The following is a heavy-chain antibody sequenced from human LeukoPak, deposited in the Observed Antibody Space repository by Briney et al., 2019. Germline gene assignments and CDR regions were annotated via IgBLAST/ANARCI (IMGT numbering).Heavy chain of an antibody. CDR2: IYVGGNT. V-gene: IGHV3-66*02. CDR1: GVTVSSNY. J-gene: IGHJ4*02. Sequence: GGSLRLSCAASGVTVSSNYMNWVRQAPGKGLEWVSVIYVGGNTYYADSVKGRFTISRDNPKNTLYLRMNSLRAEDTAVYYCARGDGYNFFDFWGQGTLVTVSS. CDR3: ARGDGYNFFDF. D-gene: IGHD5-24*01.